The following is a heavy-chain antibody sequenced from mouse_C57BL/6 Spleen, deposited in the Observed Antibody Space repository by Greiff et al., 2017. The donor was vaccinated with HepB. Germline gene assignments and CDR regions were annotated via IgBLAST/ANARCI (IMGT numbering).Heavy chain of an antibody. CDR3: AREPLRGSVPYYFDY. V-gene: IGHV1-82*01. CDR1: GYAFSSSW. D-gene: IGHD1-1*01. J-gene: IGHJ2*01. CDR2: IYPGDGDT. Sequence: VQLQQSGPELVKPGASVKISCKASGYAFSSSWMNWVKQRPGKGLEWIGRIYPGDGDTNYNGKFKGKATLTADKSSSTAYMQLSSLASEDSAVYCCAREPLRGSVPYYFDYWGQGTTLTVSS.